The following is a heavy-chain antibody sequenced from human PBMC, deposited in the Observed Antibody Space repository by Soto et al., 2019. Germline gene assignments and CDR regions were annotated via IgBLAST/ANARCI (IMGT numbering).Heavy chain of an antibody. CDR1: GASISSGGYS. J-gene: IGHJ4*02. CDR2: IYHSGST. V-gene: IGHV4-30-2*02. Sequence: SETLSLTCAFSGASISSGGYSWSWIRQPPGKGLERIGYIYHSGSTYYNPSLKSRVTISVDMARNQFSLKVSSVTAADTALYYCARYSGRHTELDYWGQRTLVTVSS. CDR3: ARYSGRHTELDY. D-gene: IGHD1-26*01.